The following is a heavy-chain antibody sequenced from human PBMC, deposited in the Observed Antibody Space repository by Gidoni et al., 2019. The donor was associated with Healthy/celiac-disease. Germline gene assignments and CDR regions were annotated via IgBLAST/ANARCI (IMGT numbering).Heavy chain of an antibody. J-gene: IGHJ4*02. Sequence: EVQLVESGGGLVQPGRSLRLSCAASGFTFDDYAMHWVRQAPGKGLEWVSGISWNSGSIGYADSVKGRFTISRDNAKNSLYLQMNSLRAEDTALYYCAKGTRYYDILTGYQTQYYFDYWGQGTLVTVSS. CDR1: GFTFDDYA. CDR2: ISWNSGSI. V-gene: IGHV3-9*01. CDR3: AKGTRYYDILTGYQTQYYFDY. D-gene: IGHD3-9*01.